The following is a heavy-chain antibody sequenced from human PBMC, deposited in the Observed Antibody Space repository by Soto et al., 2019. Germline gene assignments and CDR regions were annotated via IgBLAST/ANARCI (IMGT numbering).Heavy chain of an antibody. Sequence: EVQLLESGGGLVQPGGSLRLSCAASGFTFSSYAMNWVRQAPGKGLEWVSVIIGSGESTYYADSVKGRFTMSRDNSNNTLYLQMNSLRAEDTAVYYCAKTGAVAAPDYWGQGTLVTVSS. J-gene: IGHJ4*02. CDR1: GFTFSSYA. CDR2: IIGSGEST. V-gene: IGHV3-23*01. D-gene: IGHD6-19*01. CDR3: AKTGAVAAPDY.